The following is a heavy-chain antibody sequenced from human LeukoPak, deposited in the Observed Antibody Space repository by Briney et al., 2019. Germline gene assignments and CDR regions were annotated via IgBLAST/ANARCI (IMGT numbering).Heavy chain of an antibody. J-gene: IGHJ4*02. CDR3: AKRRGVGLVAFDY. D-gene: IGHD3-3*01. Sequence: GGSLRLSCAASGFTLSSYAMSWVRQAPGKGLEWVSAISISGDGTYYADSVKGRFTISRDISKNTLYLQMNSLRVEDTAVYYCAKRRGVGLVAFDYWGQGTLVTVSS. CDR2: ISISGDGT. CDR1: GFTLSSYA. V-gene: IGHV3-23*01.